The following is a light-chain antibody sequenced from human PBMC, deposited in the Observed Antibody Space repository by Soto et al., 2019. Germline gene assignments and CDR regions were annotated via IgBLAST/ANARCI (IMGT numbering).Light chain of an antibody. CDR2: KGT. V-gene: IGLV2-23*01. Sequence: QSPLAQPASVSGSPGHSITISCTGTSRDVGAYNSVSWYQQHPHRAPQVIIYKGTQRPSGVSNRFSGSTSGNAASLTISALQADEEADYFCCSYAPESTYVFGTGTKVTVL. CDR1: SRDVGAYNS. CDR3: CSYAPESTYV. J-gene: IGLJ1*01.